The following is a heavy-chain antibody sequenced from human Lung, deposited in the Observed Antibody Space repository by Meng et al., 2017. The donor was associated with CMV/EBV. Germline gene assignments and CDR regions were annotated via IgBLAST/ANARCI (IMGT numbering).Heavy chain of an antibody. V-gene: IGHV3-7*01. Sequence: GESLKISCAASGFTFSSYWMSWVRQAPGKGLEWVANINQDGSEKYYVESVEGRFTISRDNAKDSLYLQMNALRAEDTAVYYCARRHWGLDVWGQGTTVTVSS. CDR2: INQDGSEK. D-gene: IGHD1-1*01. CDR1: GFTFSSYW. CDR3: ARRHWGLDV. J-gene: IGHJ6*02.